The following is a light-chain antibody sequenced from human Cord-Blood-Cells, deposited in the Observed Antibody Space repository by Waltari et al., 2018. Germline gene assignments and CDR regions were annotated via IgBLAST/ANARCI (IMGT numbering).Light chain of an antibody. Sequence: DIQMTQSPSSLSASVGDRVPITCRAIQSISSYLNWYQQKPGKAPKLLIYAASSLQSGVPSRFSGSGSGTDFTLTISSLQPEDFATYYCQQSYSTLGTFGQGTKVEIK. V-gene: IGKV1-39*01. CDR3: QQSYSTLGT. CDR1: QSISSY. J-gene: IGKJ1*01. CDR2: AAS.